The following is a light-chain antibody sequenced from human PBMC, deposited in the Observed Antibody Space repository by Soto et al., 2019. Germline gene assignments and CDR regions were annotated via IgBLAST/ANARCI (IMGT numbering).Light chain of an antibody. CDR2: DVT. CDR1: SSDVGGYNY. J-gene: IGLJ3*02. V-gene: IGLV2-14*01. Sequence: QSVLTQPASVSGSPGQSITISCTGTSSDVGGYNYVSWYQQHPGKAPKLMIYDVTNRPSGVSNRFSGSKSGNTASLTISGLHAEDEADYYCSSYTSSSTPLVFGGGTKLTVL. CDR3: SSYTSSSTPLV.